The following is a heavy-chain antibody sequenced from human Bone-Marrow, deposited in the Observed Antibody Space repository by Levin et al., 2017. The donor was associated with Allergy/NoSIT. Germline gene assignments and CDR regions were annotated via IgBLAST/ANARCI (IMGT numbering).Heavy chain of an antibody. V-gene: IGHV1-46*01. Sequence: ASVKVSCKPSGYTFTNFFIHWVRQAPGQGLEWMGIINPIGGSTSHAQTSQGRVSMTRDTSTSTVHLELSSLKSDDTAVYYWARGRGREVLISPYGYWGQGSLVTVSS. CDR2: INPIGGST. CDR3: ARGRGREVLISPYGY. J-gene: IGHJ4*02. D-gene: IGHD2-15*01. CDR1: GYTFTNFF.